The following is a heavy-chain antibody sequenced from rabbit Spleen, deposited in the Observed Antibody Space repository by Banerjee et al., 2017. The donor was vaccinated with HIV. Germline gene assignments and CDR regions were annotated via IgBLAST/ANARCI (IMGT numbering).Heavy chain of an antibody. CDR3: ARDLGYFDL. Sequence: QEQLVESGGGLVKPEGSLKLSCTASGFSFSNKAVMCWVRQTPGKGLEWIACINAVTGKAVYASWAKGRFTFSKTSSTTVTLQMTSLTAADTATYFCARDLGYFDLWGPGTLVTVS. V-gene: IGHV1S45*01. J-gene: IGHJ4*01. CDR2: INAVTGKA. CDR1: GFSFSNKAV.